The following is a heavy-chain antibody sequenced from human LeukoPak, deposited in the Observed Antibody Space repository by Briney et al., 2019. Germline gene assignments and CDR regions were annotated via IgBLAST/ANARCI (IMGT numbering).Heavy chain of an antibody. CDR3: ARELGYDKHLDAFDI. Sequence: GGSLRLSCAASGFTFSSYAMHWVRQTPGKGLEWVSYISSSGSTIYYADSVKGRFTISRDNAKNSLYLQMNSLRAEDTAVYYCARELGYDKHLDAFDIWGQGTMVTVSS. CDR2: ISSSGSTI. D-gene: IGHD5-12*01. V-gene: IGHV3-48*04. CDR1: GFTFSSYA. J-gene: IGHJ3*02.